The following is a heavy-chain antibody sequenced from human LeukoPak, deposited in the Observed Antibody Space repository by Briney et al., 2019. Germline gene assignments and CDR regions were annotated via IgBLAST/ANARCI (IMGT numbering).Heavy chain of an antibody. D-gene: IGHD3-22*01. CDR3: ARSSEGRYYYDSSGFSYYYYYMDV. J-gene: IGHJ6*03. V-gene: IGHV4-59*01. CDR1: GGSISSYY. Sequence: SETLSLTCTVSGGSISSYYWSWIRQPPGKGLEWIGYIYYSGSTYYNPSLRSRVTISVDTSKNQFSLKLSSVTAADTVVYYCARSSEGRYYYDSSGFSYYYYYMDVWGKGTTVTISS. CDR2: IYYSGST.